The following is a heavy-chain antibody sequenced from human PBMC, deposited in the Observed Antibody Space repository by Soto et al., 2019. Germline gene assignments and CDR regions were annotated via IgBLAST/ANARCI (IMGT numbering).Heavy chain of an antibody. J-gene: IGHJ4*02. CDR2: MNSDGSST. CDR1: GFTFSSYW. Sequence: EVQLVESEGGLVQPGGSLRLSCAASGFTFSSYWMHWVRQAPGKGLVWVSRMNSDGSSTSYADSVKGRFTISRDNAKNTLYLQMNSLKTEDTAVYYCATDLGTGYWGQGTLVTVSS. D-gene: IGHD7-27*01. V-gene: IGHV3-74*01. CDR3: ATDLGTGY.